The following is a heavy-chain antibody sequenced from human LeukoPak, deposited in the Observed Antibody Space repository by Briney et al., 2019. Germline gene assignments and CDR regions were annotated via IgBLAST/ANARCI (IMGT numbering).Heavy chain of an antibody. Sequence: SETLSLTCTVSGGSISSYYWSWIRQPPGKGLEWIGYIYYSGRTNYNPSLKSRVTISVDTSKNQFSLKLSSVTAADTAVYYCARRGGRDYGDYENYYYYGMDVWGQGTTVTVSS. D-gene: IGHD4-17*01. J-gene: IGHJ6*02. CDR2: IYYSGRT. V-gene: IGHV4-59*08. CDR1: GGSISSYY. CDR3: ARRGGRDYGDYENYYYYGMDV.